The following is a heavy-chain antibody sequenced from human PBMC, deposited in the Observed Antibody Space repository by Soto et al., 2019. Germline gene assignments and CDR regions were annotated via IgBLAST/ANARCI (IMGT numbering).Heavy chain of an antibody. Sequence: GASVKVSCKASGYTFTSYAMHWVRQAPGQRLEWMGWINAGNGNTKYSQKFQGRVTITRDTSASTAYMELSSLRSEDTAVYYCARDQVGATNLFDYWGQGTLVTVSS. CDR3: ARDQVGATNLFDY. J-gene: IGHJ4*02. D-gene: IGHD1-26*01. CDR2: INAGNGNT. V-gene: IGHV1-3*01. CDR1: GYTFTSYA.